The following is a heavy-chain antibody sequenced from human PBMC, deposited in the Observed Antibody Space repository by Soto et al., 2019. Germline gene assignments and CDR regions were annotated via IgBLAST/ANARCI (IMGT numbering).Heavy chain of an antibody. J-gene: IGHJ4*02. D-gene: IGHD6-6*01. Sequence: PSETLSLTCAVYGGSFSGYYGSWIRQPPGKGLEWIGEINHSGSTNYNPSLKSRVTISVDTSKNQFSLKLSSVTAADTAVYYCARGRGEYSSSSRGLSYFDYWGQGTLVTVSS. CDR1: GGSFSGYY. CDR2: INHSGST. CDR3: ARGRGEYSSSSRGLSYFDY. V-gene: IGHV4-34*01.